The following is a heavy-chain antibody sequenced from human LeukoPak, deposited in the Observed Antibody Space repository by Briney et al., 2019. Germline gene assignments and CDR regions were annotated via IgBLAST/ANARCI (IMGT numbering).Heavy chain of an antibody. V-gene: IGHV3-21*06. CDR2: ITTGSSYI. J-gene: IGHJ5*02. D-gene: IGHD3-10*01. CDR1: GFTVSSNY. Sequence: PGGSLRLSCAASGFTVSSNYMSWVRQAPGKGLEWVSSITTGSSYIYYADSVKGRFTISRDNAKNSLYLQMSSLRVEDTAVYFCARDPDDYGSGSAGWFDPWGQGTLVTVSS. CDR3: ARDPDDYGSGSAGWFDP.